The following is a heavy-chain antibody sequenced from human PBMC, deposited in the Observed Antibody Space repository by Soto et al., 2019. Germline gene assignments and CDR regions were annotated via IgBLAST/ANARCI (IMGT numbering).Heavy chain of an antibody. V-gene: IGHV3-74*01. D-gene: IGHD3-3*01. J-gene: IGHJ6*02. CDR2: INGDGSIT. Sequence: GGSLRLSCAASGFTFSSYWMHWVRQAPGDGLVWVSRINGDGSITTYADSVKGRFSISRDNAKNSLYLQMNSLRAEDTAVYYCTRDPYVLRFLEWLPPGGEYAMDVWGQGTTVTVSS. CDR3: TRDPYVLRFLEWLPPGGEYAMDV. CDR1: GFTFSSYW.